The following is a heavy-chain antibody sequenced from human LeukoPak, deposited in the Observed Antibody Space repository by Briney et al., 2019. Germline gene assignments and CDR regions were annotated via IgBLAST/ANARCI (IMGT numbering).Heavy chain of an antibody. V-gene: IGHV1-18*01. J-gene: IGHJ6*03. CDR1: GYTFTSYG. D-gene: IGHD2-2*01. CDR2: ISAYNGNT. Sequence: ASVKVSCKASGYTFTSYGIRWVRQAPGQGLEWMGWISAYNGNTNYAQKLQGRVTMTTDTSTSTAYMELRSLRSDDTAVYYCARDLCSSTSCLFSRIYYYYMDVWGKGTTVTVSS. CDR3: ARDLCSSTSCLFSRIYYYYMDV.